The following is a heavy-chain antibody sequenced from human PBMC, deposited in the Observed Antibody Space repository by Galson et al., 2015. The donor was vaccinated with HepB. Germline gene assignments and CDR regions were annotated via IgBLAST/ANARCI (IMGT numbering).Heavy chain of an antibody. Sequence: SLRLSCAASGFTFDDYAMHWVRQAPGKGLEWVSGISWNSGSIGYADSVKGRFTISRDNAKNSLYLQMNSLRAEDTALYYCATGGLFRSERWGSYRYTNFDYWGQGTLVTVSS. V-gene: IGHV3-9*01. J-gene: IGHJ4*02. D-gene: IGHD3-16*02. CDR3: ATGGLFRSERWGSYRYTNFDY. CDR2: ISWNSGSI. CDR1: GFTFDDYA.